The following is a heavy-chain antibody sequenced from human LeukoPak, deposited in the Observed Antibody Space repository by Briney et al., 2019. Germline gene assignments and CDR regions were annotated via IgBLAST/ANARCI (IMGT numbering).Heavy chain of an antibody. J-gene: IGHJ4*02. CDR2: ISGGGETT. D-gene: IGHD2-15*01. V-gene: IGHV3-23*01. CDR1: GFTFNNYA. CDR3: ARDYVEYVGYFFFGY. Sequence: GGSLRLSCAASGFTFNNYAMNWVRQAPGKGLEWVSSISGGGETTYYADSAKGRFTISRDNSQNTLYLQMNSLRAEDTAVSYFARDYVEYVGYFFFGYGGQGNLVTVS.